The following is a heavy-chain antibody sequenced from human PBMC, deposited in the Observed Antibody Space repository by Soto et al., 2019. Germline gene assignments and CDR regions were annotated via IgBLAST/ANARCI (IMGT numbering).Heavy chain of an antibody. CDR1: GFTFISYA. D-gene: IGHD3-3*01. CDR3: ARGGDFRGGSPPYYYYGIDV. J-gene: IGHJ6*02. CDR2: ISYDGSNK. Sequence: PGGSLRLSCAASGFTFISYAMHWVRQAPGKGLEWVAVISYDGSNKYYADSVKGRFTISRDNSKNTLYLQMNSLRAEDTAVYYCARGGDFRGGSPPYYYYGIDVWGQGTTVTVSS. V-gene: IGHV3-30-3*01.